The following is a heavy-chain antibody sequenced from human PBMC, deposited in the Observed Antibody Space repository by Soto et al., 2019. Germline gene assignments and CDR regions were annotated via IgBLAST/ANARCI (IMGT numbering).Heavy chain of an antibody. CDR3: AKDYDDYGDYFAL. CDR1: GFTFSRYG. Sequence: QVQLVESGGGVVQPGRSLRLSCEASGFTFSRYGMHWVRQAPGKGLEWVAVISYDGSNQYYADSMKGRFTISRDNSKNTLSLQMNSLRPEDTAVYYCAKDYDDYGDYFALWGRGTLVIVSS. CDR2: ISYDGSNQ. V-gene: IGHV3-30*18. D-gene: IGHD4-17*01. J-gene: IGHJ2*01.